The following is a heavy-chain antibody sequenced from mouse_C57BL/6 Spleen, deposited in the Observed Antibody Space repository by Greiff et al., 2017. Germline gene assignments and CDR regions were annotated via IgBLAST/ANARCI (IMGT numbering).Heavy chain of an antibody. J-gene: IGHJ2*01. D-gene: IGHD1-1*01. CDR3: ARVITTVVEYYFDY. CDR1: GYAFTNYL. Sequence: QVQLKQSGAELVRPGTSVKVSCKASGYAFTNYLIEWVKQRPGQGLEWIGVINPGSGGTNYNEKFKGKATLTADKSSSTAYMQLSSLTSEDSAVYFCARVITTVVEYYFDYWGQGTTLTVSS. V-gene: IGHV1-54*01. CDR2: INPGSGGT.